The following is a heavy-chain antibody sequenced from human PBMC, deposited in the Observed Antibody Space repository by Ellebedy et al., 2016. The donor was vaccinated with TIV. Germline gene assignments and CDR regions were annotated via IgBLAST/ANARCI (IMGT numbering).Heavy chain of an antibody. J-gene: IGHJ4*02. V-gene: IGHV3-30*18. D-gene: IGHD5-24*01. CDR1: GFTFSSYG. CDR2: FSYDGISK. CDR3: AKDLGRWLQYFDC. Sequence: GESLKISCAASGFTFSSYGMLWVRQAPGKGLEWVAFFSYDGISKYYSDSVKGRFTISRDNSKNTLYLQMNSLRVEDTAVYYCAKDLGRWLQYFDCWGQGTLVTVSS.